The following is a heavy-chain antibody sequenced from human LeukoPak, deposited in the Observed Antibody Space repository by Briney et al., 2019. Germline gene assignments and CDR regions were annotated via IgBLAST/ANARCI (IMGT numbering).Heavy chain of an antibody. J-gene: IGHJ6*03. CDR3: ARSQEGYFDSWSGYHYYYYMDV. Sequence: SQTLSLTCSVSGGSISSASYYWSWIRQPAGKGLEWIGRTFTTGSTKYNPSLKSRVTMSLDTSKNQFSLRLSPVTAADTAVYYCARSQEGYFDSWSGYHYYYYMDVWGKGTTVTVSS. D-gene: IGHD3-3*01. CDR1: GGSISSASYY. V-gene: IGHV4-61*02. CDR2: TFTTGST.